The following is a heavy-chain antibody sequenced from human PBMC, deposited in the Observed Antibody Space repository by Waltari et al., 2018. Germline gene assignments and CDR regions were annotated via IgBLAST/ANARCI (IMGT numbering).Heavy chain of an antibody. Sequence: QVQLVESGGGVVQSGKSLRLSCAASGFPFSRSAMHWVRQAPGKGLEWVALISYDGSTKYYVASVKGRFTLSRDNSRSTLYLQMNDLRVEDTAVYYCARDGDSYFYGSRADYWGQGTLATVSS. D-gene: IGHD3-10*01. CDR1: GFPFSRSA. V-gene: IGHV3-30*04. CDR3: ARDGDSYFYGSRADY. J-gene: IGHJ4*02. CDR2: ISYDGSTK.